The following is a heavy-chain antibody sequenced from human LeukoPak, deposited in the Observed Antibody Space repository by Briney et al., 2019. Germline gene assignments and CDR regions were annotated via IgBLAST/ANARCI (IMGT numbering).Heavy chain of an antibody. V-gene: IGHV6-1*01. D-gene: IGHD3-9*01. Sequence: SQTLSLTCAISGDSVSSKTATWNWIRQFPSRGLEWLGRTYFRSKWYYDYAMSAKGRVTINPDTSKNHFSLHLDSVTPEDTAVYYCARDHWYDILSFDYWGQGTLVTVSS. J-gene: IGHJ4*02. CDR1: GDSVSSKTAT. CDR3: ARDHWYDILSFDY. CDR2: TYFRSKWYY.